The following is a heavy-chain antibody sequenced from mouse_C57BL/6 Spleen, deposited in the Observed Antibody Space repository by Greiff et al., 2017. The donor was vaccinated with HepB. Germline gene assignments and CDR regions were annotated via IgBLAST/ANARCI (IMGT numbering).Heavy chain of an antibody. V-gene: IGHV5-6*01. CDR2: ISSGGSYT. J-gene: IGHJ2*01. CDR1: GFTFSSYG. Sequence: EVQLVESGGDLVKPGGSLKLSCAASGFTFSSYGMSWVRQTPDKRLEWVATISSGGSYTYYPDSVKGRFTISRDNAKNTLYLQMSSLKSEDTAMYYCARSGTRDYFDDWGQGTTLTVSS. D-gene: IGHD4-1*01. CDR3: ARSGTRDYFDD.